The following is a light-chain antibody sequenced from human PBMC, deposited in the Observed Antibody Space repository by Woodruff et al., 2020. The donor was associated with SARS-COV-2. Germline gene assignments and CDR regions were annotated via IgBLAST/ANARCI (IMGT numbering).Light chain of an antibody. J-gene: IGKJ3*01. Sequence: YSSNNKNYLAWYQQKPGQPPKLLIYWASTRESGVPDRFSGSGSGTDFTLTISSLQAEDVAVYYCQQYYSTPFTFGPGTKV. CDR2: WAS. V-gene: IGKV4-1*01. CDR3: QQYYSTPFT. CDR1: YSSNNKNY.